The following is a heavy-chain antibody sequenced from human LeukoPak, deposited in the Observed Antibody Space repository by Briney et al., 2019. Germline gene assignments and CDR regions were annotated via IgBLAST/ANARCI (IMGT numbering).Heavy chain of an antibody. D-gene: IGHD3-16*01. CDR2: INPNSGNT. CDR1: GYTFTSYY. CDR3: ARGWTWGDS. Sequence: ASVKVSCKASGYTFTSYYMHWVRQAPGQGLEWMGWINPNSGNTGYAQNFQGRVTMTRDSSRSTVYMELSSLKSEDTAVYYCARGWTWGDSWGQGSPVTVSS. J-gene: IGHJ1*01. V-gene: IGHV1-8*02.